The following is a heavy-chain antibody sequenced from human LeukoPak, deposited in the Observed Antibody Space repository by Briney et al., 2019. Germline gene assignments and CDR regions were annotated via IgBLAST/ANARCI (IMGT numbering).Heavy chain of an antibody. CDR3: TRVGGYEAPFDY. V-gene: IGHV1-2*02. J-gene: IGHJ4*02. CDR1: GYTFTGYY. CDR2: INPNSGGT. D-gene: IGHD5-12*01. Sequence: ASVKVSCKASGYTFTGYYMHWVRQAPGQGLEWMGWINPNSGGTNYAQKFQGRVTMTRDTSISTAYMELSRLRSDDTAVYYCTRVGGYEAPFDYWGQGTLVTVSS.